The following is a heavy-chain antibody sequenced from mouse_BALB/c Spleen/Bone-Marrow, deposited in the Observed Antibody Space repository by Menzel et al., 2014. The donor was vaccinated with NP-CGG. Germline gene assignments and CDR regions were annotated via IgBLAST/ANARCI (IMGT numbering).Heavy chain of an antibody. D-gene: IGHD1-1*02. Sequence: VQLQQSGPELVKPGASVKMSCKTSGYRFTTYVMHWVKQKPGQGLEWIGYINPYNDVTNYNEKFKGKATLTSDKSSSTSYRELSSLTSEDSAVDYCARNYGHWYFDVWGAGTTVTVSS. J-gene: IGHJ1*01. V-gene: IGHV1-14*01. CDR1: GYRFTTYV. CDR3: ARNYGHWYFDV. CDR2: INPYNDVT.